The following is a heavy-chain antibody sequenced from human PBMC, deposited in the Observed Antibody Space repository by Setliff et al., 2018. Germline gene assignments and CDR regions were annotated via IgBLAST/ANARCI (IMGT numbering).Heavy chain of an antibody. Sequence: PSETLSLTCAVSGFSISSGYYWGWIRQPPGKGREWIVNIHHSGKAYYNPSLKSRVSMSVDTSKNHVSRKLGSVTAADTAMYYCASRYCSSTNCWNWFDPWGQGTLVTVSS. J-gene: IGHJ5*02. CDR3: ASRYCSSTNCWNWFDP. CDR1: GFSISSGYY. CDR2: IHHSGKA. D-gene: IGHD2-2*01. V-gene: IGHV4-38-2*01.